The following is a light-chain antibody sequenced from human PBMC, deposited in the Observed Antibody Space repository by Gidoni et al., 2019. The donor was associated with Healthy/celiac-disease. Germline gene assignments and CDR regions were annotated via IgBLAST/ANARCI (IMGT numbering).Light chain of an antibody. Sequence: QSALTQPASGSGSPGQSLTISCTGTSSDVCGYNYVSWYQQHPGKAPKLMIYEVSNRPSGVSNRFSGSKSGNTASLTISGLQAEDEADYYCSSYTSSSTYVFGTGTKVTVL. CDR3: SSYTSSSTYV. J-gene: IGLJ1*01. CDR1: SSDVCGYNY. CDR2: EVS. V-gene: IGLV2-14*01.